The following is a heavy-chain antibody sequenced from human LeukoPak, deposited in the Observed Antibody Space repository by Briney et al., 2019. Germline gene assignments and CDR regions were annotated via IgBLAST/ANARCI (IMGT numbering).Heavy chain of an antibody. J-gene: IGHJ5*02. Sequence: GGSLRLSCAASGFTFSSYAMSWVRQAPGKGLEWVSAISGSGGSTYYADSVKGRFTISRDNSKNTLYLQMNSLRAEDTAVYYCAKDQANYYDTRNWFDPWGQGTLVTVSS. CDR1: GFTFSSYA. D-gene: IGHD3-22*01. V-gene: IGHV3-23*01. CDR2: ISGSGGST. CDR3: AKDQANYYDTRNWFDP.